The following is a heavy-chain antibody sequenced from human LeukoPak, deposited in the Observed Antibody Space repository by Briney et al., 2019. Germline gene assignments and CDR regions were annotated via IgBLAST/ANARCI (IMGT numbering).Heavy chain of an antibody. CDR1: GGSISSGSYY. CDR3: ASVNVAAAGPQRDYYFDY. Sequence: SETLSLTCTVSGGSISSGSYYWRWIRQPAGKGLEWIGRIYTSGSTNYNPSLKSRVTISVDTSKNQFSLKLSSVTAADTAVYYCASVNVAAAGPQRDYYFDYWSQGTLVTVSS. V-gene: IGHV4-61*02. J-gene: IGHJ4*02. D-gene: IGHD6-13*01. CDR2: IYTSGST.